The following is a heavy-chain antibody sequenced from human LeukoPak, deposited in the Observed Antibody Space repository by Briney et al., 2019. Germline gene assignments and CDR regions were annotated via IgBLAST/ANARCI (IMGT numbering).Heavy chain of an antibody. D-gene: IGHD6-19*01. Sequence: GGSLRLSCAASGFSFITYNMNWVRQAPGKGLEWVSSISSTSSYIYYADSVKSRFTISRDNAKNSLYLQMNSLRAEDTAVYYCARSSGWYHRGPDYYYYYMDVWGKGTTVTVS. CDR3: ARSSGWYHRGPDYYYYYMDV. CDR1: GFSFITYN. J-gene: IGHJ6*03. V-gene: IGHV3-21*01. CDR2: ISSTSSYI.